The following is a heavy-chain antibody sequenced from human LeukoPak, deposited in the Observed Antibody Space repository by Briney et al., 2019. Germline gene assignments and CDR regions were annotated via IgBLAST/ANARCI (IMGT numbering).Heavy chain of an antibody. CDR3: AKDPGTNGGFDY. CDR2: IRDSSSST. CDR1: GFTFSSFA. D-gene: IGHD2-8*01. V-gene: IGHV3-23*01. Sequence: GGSPRLSCAASGFTFSSFAMSWVRQAPGKGLEWVSAIRDSSSSTYYADSVKGRFTISRDNSKNTLYLQMNSLRAEDTAVYYCAKDPGTNGGFDYWGQGTLVTVSS. J-gene: IGHJ4*02.